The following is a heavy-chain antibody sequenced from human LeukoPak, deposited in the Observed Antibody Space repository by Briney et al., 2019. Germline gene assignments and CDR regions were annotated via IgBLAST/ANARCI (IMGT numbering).Heavy chain of an antibody. Sequence: GGSLRLSCAASGFTFSSYSMSWVRQAPGKGLEWVANINKGGGEKYYADSVKGRFTISRDNAKNSLYLKMNSLRAEDTAVYYCARDYYDSSGYYYFDFWGEGTLVTVSS. CDR2: INKGGGEK. CDR3: ARDYYDSSGYYYFDF. V-gene: IGHV3-7*01. J-gene: IGHJ4*02. D-gene: IGHD3-22*01. CDR1: GFTFSSYS.